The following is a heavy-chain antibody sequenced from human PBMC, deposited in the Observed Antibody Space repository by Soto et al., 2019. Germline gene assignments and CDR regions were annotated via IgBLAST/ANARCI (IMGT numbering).Heavy chain of an antibody. CDR2: IIPIFGTA. CDR3: ARGARAYYYGSGSYQDYYYGMDV. V-gene: IGHV1-69*01. CDR1: GGTFSSYA. Sequence: QVQLVQSGAEVKKPGSSVKVSCKASGGTFSSYAISWVRQAPGQGLEWMGGIIPIFGTANYAQKFQGRVTITADESTSTAYMELSSLRSDDTAVYYCARGARAYYYGSGSYQDYYYGMDVWGQGTTVTVSS. J-gene: IGHJ6*02. D-gene: IGHD3-10*01.